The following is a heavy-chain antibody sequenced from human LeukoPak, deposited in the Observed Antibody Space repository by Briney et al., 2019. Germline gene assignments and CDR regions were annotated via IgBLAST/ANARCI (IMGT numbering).Heavy chain of an antibody. D-gene: IGHD6-6*01. CDR2: IKQDGSEK. CDR3: ARIYRSTSGYCFDH. V-gene: IGHV3-7*01. J-gene: IGHJ4*02. Sequence: QSGGSLRLSCAASGFIYSNYWMSWVRQAPGKGLEWVANIKQDGSEKCYVDSLKGRFTISRDNANNSLSLQMNSLRAEDTSVYYCARIYRSTSGYCFDHWGQGTLVTVSS. CDR1: GFIYSNYW.